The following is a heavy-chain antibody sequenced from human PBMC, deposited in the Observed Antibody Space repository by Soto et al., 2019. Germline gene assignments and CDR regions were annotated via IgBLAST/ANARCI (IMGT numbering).Heavy chain of an antibody. V-gene: IGHV4-59*01. J-gene: IGHJ5*02. CDR3: ARDRITMIERWFDP. Sequence: SETLSLTCTVSGGSISSYYWSWIRQPPGKGLEWIGYIYYSGSTNYNPSLKSRVTISVDTSKNQFSLKLSSVTAADTAVYYCARDRITMIERWFDPWGQGTLVTVSS. CDR1: GGSISSYY. D-gene: IGHD3-22*01. CDR2: IYYSGST.